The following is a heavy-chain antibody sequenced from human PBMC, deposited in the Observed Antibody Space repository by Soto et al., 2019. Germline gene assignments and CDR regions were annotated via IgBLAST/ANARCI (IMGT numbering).Heavy chain of an antibody. J-gene: IGHJ1*01. V-gene: IGHV3-23*01. CDR1: GFTFSSYA. CDR2: ISGSGGST. Sequence: EVQLLESGGGLVQPGGSLRLSCAASGFTFSSYAMSWVRQAPGKGLEWVSAISGSGGSTYYADSVKGRSTISRDNSKNTLHLQMNSLRAEDTAVYYCAKDGGIAGAVEYFQHWGQGTLVTVSS. D-gene: IGHD6-13*01. CDR3: AKDGGIAGAVEYFQH.